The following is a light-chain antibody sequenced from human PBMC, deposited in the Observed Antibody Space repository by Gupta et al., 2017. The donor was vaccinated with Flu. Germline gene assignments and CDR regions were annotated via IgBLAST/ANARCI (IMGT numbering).Light chain of an antibody. J-gene: IGKJ2*01. Sequence: EIVLTQSPATLSSSPGERATLSCRASQSVGTYLAWYQQKPGQTPRLLLYDASNRATGIPARFSGSGSGTDFTLTISSLEPEDFAVYYCQKRSNWPPYTFGQGTRLEIK. CDR2: DAS. CDR3: QKRSNWPPYT. V-gene: IGKV3-11*01. CDR1: QSVGTY.